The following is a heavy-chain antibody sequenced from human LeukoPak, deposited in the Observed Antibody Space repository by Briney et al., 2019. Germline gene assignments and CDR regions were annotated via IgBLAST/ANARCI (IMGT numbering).Heavy chain of an antibody. Sequence: SETLSLTCTASGGSISSSSYYWGWIRQPPGKGLEWIGSIYYSGSTYYNPSLKSRVTISVDTSKNQFSLKLSSVTAADTTVYYCASRTRMTTVFSFDYWGQGTLVTVSP. CDR3: ASRTRMTTVFSFDY. J-gene: IGHJ4*02. D-gene: IGHD4-11*01. V-gene: IGHV4-39*01. CDR1: GGSISSSSYY. CDR2: IYYSGST.